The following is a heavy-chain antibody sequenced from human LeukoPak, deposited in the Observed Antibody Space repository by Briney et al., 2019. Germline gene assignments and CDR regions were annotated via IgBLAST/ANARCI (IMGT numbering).Heavy chain of an antibody. CDR1: GGTFSSYA. Sequence: SVKVSCKASGGTFSSYAISWVRQAPGQGLEWMGRIIPIFGTANYAQKFQGRVTITTDESTSTAYMELSSLRSEDTAVYYCARDRSGWLPLWFGEFVDAFDIWGQGTMVTVSS. V-gene: IGHV1-69*05. CDR2: IIPIFGTA. CDR3: ARDRSGWLPLWFGEFVDAFDI. D-gene: IGHD3-10*01. J-gene: IGHJ3*02.